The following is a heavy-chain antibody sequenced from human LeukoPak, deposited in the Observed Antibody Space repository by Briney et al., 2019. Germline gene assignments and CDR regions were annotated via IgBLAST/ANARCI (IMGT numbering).Heavy chain of an antibody. D-gene: IGHD3-22*01. CDR3: ARSDDYYDSTGYYSFDY. V-gene: IGHV3-48*03. J-gene: IGHJ4*02. CDR2: ISGSGRNI. CDR1: GFTFSSYE. Sequence: GGSLRLSCAASGFTFSSYEMNWVRQAPGKGLEWVSYISGSGRNIYYADSVKGRFTISRDNSKNTLYLQMNSLRVEDTAVFYCARSDDYYDSTGYYSFDYWGQGTLVTVSS.